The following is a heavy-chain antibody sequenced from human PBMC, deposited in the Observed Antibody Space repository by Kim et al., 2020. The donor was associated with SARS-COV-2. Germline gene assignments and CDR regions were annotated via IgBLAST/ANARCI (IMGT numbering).Heavy chain of an antibody. J-gene: IGHJ4*02. V-gene: IGHV1-46*01. D-gene: IGHD3-10*01. Sequence: YAQKFQGRVNLARDTSTSTVYMELSSLRSEDTAVYYCARGGAMVRGVIWYWGQGTLVTVSS. CDR3: ARGGAMVRGVIWY.